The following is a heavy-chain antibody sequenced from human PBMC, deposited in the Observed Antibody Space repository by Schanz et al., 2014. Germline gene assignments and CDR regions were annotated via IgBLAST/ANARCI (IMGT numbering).Heavy chain of an antibody. CDR1: GFSFSDYW. D-gene: IGHD4-17*01. CDR2: TSNDGSFT. V-gene: IGHV3-74*01. J-gene: IGHJ4*02. Sequence: EVQLVESGGGLVQPGGSLRLSCAASGFSFSDYWMDWVRQAPGKGLVWVSRTSNDGSFTTFADSVKGRFTISRDNAKNTLYLQMNSLRAEDTAVYYCVRDTDYHFDYWGQGTLVTVSS. CDR3: VRDTDYHFDY.